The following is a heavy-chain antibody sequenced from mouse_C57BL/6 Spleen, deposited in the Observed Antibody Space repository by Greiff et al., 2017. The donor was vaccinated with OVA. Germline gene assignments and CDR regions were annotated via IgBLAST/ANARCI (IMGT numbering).Heavy chain of an antibody. D-gene: IGHD2-4*01. V-gene: IGHV1-50*01. CDR3: ARCGDYDRYVDD. Sequence: VQLQQSGAELVKPGASVKLSCKASGYTFTSYWMQWVKQRPGQGLEWIGEIDPSDGYTNYNQKFKGKATLTVDTSSSTAYMQLSSLTSEDSAVSDCARCGDYDRYVDDWGKGTTVTVSS. CDR2: IDPSDGYT. CDR1: GYTFTSYW. J-gene: IGHJ1*03.